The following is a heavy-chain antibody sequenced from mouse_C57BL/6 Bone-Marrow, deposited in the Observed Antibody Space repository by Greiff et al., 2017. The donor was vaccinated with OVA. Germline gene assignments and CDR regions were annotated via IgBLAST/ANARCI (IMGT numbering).Heavy chain of an antibody. Sequence: VQLQQPGAELVKPGASVKMSCKASGYTFTSYWITWVKQRPGQGLEWIGDIYPGSGSTNYNEKFKSKATLTVDTSSSTAYMQLSSLTSEDAAVYYCARIEDYYGSSYEDFDYWGQGTTRTVSS. CDR3: ARIEDYYGSSYEDFDY. CDR1: GYTFTSYW. J-gene: IGHJ2*01. CDR2: IYPGSGST. D-gene: IGHD1-1*01. V-gene: IGHV1-55*01.